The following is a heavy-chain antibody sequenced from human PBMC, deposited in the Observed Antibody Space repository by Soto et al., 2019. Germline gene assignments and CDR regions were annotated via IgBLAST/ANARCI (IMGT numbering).Heavy chain of an antibody. CDR1: GFTFSNSG. V-gene: IGHV3-33*01. CDR2: IWYDESNK. CDR3: ARDEHHYLDY. J-gene: IGHJ4*02. Sequence: QVQLVESGGGVVQPGRSLRLSCAASGFTFSNSGIHWVRQAPGKGLEWVAVIWYDESNKYYADSVKGRFTISRDNFKNTLYLQMNSLRAEDTAVYYCARDEHHYLDYWGQGTPVTVSS.